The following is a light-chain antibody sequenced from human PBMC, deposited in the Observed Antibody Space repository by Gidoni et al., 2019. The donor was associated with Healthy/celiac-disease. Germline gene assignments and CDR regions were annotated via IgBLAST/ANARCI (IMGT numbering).Light chain of an antibody. CDR1: QSISSW. CDR2: DAS. J-gene: IGKJ1*01. CDR3: QQYNSYSGT. V-gene: IGKV1-5*01. Sequence: DIQMTQSPSTLSASVGYRVTITCRASQSISSWLAWYQQKPGKAPKLLIYDASSLESGVPSRFSGSGSGTEFTITISSLQPDDFATYYCQQYNSYSGTFGQGTKVEIK.